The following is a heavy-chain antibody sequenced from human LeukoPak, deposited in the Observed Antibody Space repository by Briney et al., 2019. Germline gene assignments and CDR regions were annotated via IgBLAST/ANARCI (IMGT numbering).Heavy chain of an antibody. D-gene: IGHD3-22*01. J-gene: IGHJ3*02. CDR2: IYNSGST. Sequence: PGESLRLSCSASGFTVSSNYMSWVRQAPGKGLEWVSVIYNSGSTYYADSVKGRFTISKDNSKNTLYLQINSLRAEDTAVYYCARTNSGSHGAFVIWGQGTLVTVSS. CDR3: ARTNSGSHGAFVI. V-gene: IGHV3-53*01. CDR1: GFTVSSNY.